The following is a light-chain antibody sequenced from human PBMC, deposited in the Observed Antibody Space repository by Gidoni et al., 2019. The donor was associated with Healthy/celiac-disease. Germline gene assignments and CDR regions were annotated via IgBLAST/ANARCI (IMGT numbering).Light chain of an antibody. V-gene: IGKV3-11*01. CDR1: QSVSSY. Sequence: EIVLPQSPATLSLSPGERATLSCRASQSVSSYLAWYQQKPGQAPRLLIYDASNRATGIPARFSGSGSGTEFTLTISSLEPEDFAVYYCQQRSNWPPWTFGQGTKVEIK. J-gene: IGKJ1*01. CDR3: QQRSNWPPWT. CDR2: DAS.